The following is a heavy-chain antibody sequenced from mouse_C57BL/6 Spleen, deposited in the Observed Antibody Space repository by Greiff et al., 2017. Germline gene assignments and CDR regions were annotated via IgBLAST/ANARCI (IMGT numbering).Heavy chain of an antibody. Sequence: EVQLQQSGPELVKPGASVKISCKASGYTFTDYYMNWVKQSHGKSLEWIGDINPNNGGTSYNQKFKGKATLTVDKSSSTAYMELRSLTSEDSAVYYCARDLLLPPMDYWGQGTSVTVSS. CDR3: ARDLLLPPMDY. CDR2: INPNNGGT. V-gene: IGHV1-26*01. J-gene: IGHJ4*01. D-gene: IGHD1-1*01. CDR1: GYTFTDYY.